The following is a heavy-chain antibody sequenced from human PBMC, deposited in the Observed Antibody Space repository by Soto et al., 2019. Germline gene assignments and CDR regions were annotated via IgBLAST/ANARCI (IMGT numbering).Heavy chain of an antibody. CDR3: ARHKLYVSRTGAGYGVDV. V-gene: IGHV3-11*05. CDR2: LSSNSRYT. CDR1: GFTLSDYY. J-gene: IGHJ6*02. D-gene: IGHD3-10*02. Sequence: QVQLEESGGGLVEPGGSLRLSCTASGFTLSDYYMSWIRQAPGKGLEWVSYLSSNSRYTNYADSVKGRFTITKDNAKNSLYLQTISLRGVNTAVYYGARHKLYVSRTGAGYGVDVWGQGTTVTVSS.